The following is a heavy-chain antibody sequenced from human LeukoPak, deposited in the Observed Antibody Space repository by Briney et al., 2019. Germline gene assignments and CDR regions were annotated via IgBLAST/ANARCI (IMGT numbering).Heavy chain of an antibody. CDR2: IYYSGST. CDR1: GGSISSSSYY. V-gene: IGHV4-31*03. J-gene: IGHJ4*02. D-gene: IGHD2-2*01. CDR3: ARGRRYCSSTSCYSGFDY. Sequence: PSETLSLTCTVSGGSISSSSYYWGWIRQHPGKGLEWIGYIYYSGSTYYNPSLKSRVTISVDTSKNQFSLKLSSVTAADTAVYYCARGRRYCSSTSCYSGFDYWGQGTLVTVSS.